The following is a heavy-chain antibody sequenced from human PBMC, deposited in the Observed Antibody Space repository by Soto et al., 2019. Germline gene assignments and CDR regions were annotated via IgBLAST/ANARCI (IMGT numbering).Heavy chain of an antibody. Sequence: EVQLLESGGGLVQPGGSLRLSCAASGFTFSSYAMSWVRQAPEKGLEWVSGISGSGGSTYYADSVKGRFTISRDNSKNTRYLQMNSLRAEDTALYYCAKCYDWPSGIDYWGQGTLVTVSS. V-gene: IGHV3-23*01. J-gene: IGHJ4*02. CDR1: GFTFSSYA. D-gene: IGHD3-9*01. CDR2: ISGSGGST. CDR3: AKCYDWPSGIDY.